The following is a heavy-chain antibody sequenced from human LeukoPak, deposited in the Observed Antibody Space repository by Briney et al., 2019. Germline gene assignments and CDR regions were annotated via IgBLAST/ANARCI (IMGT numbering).Heavy chain of an antibody. V-gene: IGHV3-23*01. CDR3: AKDRQLGNWFDP. Sequence: PGGSLRLSCAASGFTFSSYAISWVRQAPGKGLEWVSAISGSGGSTYYADSVKGRFTISRDNSKNTLYLQMNSLRAEDTAVYYCAKDRQLGNWFDPWGQGNLVTVSS. J-gene: IGHJ5*02. CDR1: GFTFSSYA. D-gene: IGHD6-6*01. CDR2: ISGSGGST.